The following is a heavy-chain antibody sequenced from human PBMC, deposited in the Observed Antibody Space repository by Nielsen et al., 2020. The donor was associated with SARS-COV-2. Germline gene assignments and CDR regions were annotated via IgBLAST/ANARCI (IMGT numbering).Heavy chain of an antibody. V-gene: IGHV3-21*01. J-gene: IGHJ4*02. Sequence: GGSLRLSCAASGFTFSSYSMNWVRQAPGKGLEWVSSISSSSSYIYYADSVKGRFTISRDNAKNALYLQMNSLRAEDTAVYYCARGGSYNPKNYFDYWGQGTLVTVSS. CDR1: GFTFSSYS. D-gene: IGHD3-10*01. CDR2: ISSSSSYI. CDR3: ARGGSYNPKNYFDY.